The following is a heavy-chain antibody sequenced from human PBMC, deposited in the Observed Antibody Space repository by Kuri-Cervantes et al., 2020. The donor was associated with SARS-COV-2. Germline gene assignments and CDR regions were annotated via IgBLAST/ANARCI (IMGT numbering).Heavy chain of an antibody. CDR2: IIPIFGTA. CDR1: GGTFSSYA. Sequence: SVKVSCKASGGTFSSYAISWVRQAPGQGLEWMGGIIPIFGTANYARKFQGRVTITTDESTSTAYMELSSLRSEDTAVYYCAGSWGRSSSWYDAFDIWGQGTMVTVSS. J-gene: IGHJ3*02. CDR3: AGSWGRSSSWYDAFDI. V-gene: IGHV1-69*05. D-gene: IGHD6-13*01.